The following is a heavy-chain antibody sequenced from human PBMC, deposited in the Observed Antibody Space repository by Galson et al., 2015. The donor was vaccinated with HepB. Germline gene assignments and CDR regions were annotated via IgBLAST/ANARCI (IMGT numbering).Heavy chain of an antibody. CDR1: GSRFTDYW. V-gene: IGHV5-51*01. Sequence: QSGAEVKKPGESLKISCKGSGSRFTDYWIGWVRQMPGKGLEWMGIIYPRDSDTRYRPSFEGQVTISADKSISTAYLQWSSLKASDTAMYYWAAAVAGTYWFDPWGQGTLFTVSP. D-gene: IGHD6-19*01. CDR2: IYPRDSDT. CDR3: AAAVAGTYWFDP. J-gene: IGHJ5*02.